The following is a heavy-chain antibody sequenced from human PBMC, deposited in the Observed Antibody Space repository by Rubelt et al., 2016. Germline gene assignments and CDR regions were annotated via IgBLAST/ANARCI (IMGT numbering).Heavy chain of an antibody. V-gene: IGHV4-59*01. D-gene: IGHD2-21*01. CDR2: GST. J-gene: IGHJ6*02. CDR3: ARVLAPRCGAATCYYYYGMDV. Sequence: GSTNYNPSLKSRVTISVDTSKNQFSLKLSSVTAAATAVYYCARVLAPRCGAATCYYYYGMDVWGQGTTVTVSS.